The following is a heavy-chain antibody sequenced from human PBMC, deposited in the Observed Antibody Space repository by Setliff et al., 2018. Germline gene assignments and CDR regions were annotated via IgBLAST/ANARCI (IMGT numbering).Heavy chain of an antibody. V-gene: IGHV4-34*01. CDR2: INHSGTT. D-gene: IGHD2-2*01. CDR1: GGSFSSFY. CDR3: ARGRMRGSCSGPSCTYDPFDI. J-gene: IGHJ3*02. Sequence: TSETLSLTCAVYGGSFSSFYWSWIRQPPGKGLEWIGEINHSGTTTYNPSLKSRVTISVDTSKNQFSLILRSVTAADTAVYYCARGRMRGSCSGPSCTYDPFDIWGQGTPVTVSS.